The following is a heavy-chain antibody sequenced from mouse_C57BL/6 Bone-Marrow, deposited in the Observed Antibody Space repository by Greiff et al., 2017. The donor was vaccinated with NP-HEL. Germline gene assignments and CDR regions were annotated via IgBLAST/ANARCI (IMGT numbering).Heavy chain of an antibody. V-gene: IGHV1-12*01. J-gene: IGHJ3*01. Sequence: LQESGAELVRPGASVKMSCKASGYTFTSYNMHWVKQTPRQGLEWIGAIYPGNGDTSYNQKFKGKATLTVDKSSSTAYMQLSSLTSEDSAVYFCARRAFYDGYYVSIPFAYWGQGTLVTVSA. CDR1: GYTFTSYN. CDR3: ARRAFYDGYYVSIPFAY. D-gene: IGHD2-3*01. CDR2: IYPGNGDT.